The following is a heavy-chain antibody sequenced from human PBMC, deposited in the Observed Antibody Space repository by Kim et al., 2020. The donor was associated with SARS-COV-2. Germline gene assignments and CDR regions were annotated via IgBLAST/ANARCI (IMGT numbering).Heavy chain of an antibody. D-gene: IGHD3-10*01. CDR1: GGSISTFY. J-gene: IGHJ4*02. CDR2: IYYSGST. Sequence: SETLSLTCTVSGGSISTFYWSWIRQPPGKGLEWIWCIYYSGSTNYNPSLKSRVTISINASKNHFSLKLSPVTAADTAVYYCARRKAVNAEYYFDYYAQGT. V-gene: IGHV4-59*08. CDR3: ARRKAVNAEYYFDY.